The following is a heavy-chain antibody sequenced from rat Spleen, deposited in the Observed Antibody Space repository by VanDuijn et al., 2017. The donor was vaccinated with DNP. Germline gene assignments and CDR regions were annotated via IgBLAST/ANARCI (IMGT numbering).Heavy chain of an antibody. J-gene: IGHJ4*01. V-gene: IGHV3-1*01. CDR2: ISYSGTT. D-gene: IGHD1-9*01. CDR1: GYSITSSY. Sequence: EVQLQESGPGLLKPSQSLSLTCSVTGYSITSSYRWNWIRKFPGNKLEWIGHISYSGTTSYHPSLKSRISITRDTSKNQFFLQLNSVTTEDTATYYCARNYGYNSLYAMDAWGQGTSVTVSS. CDR3: ARNYGYNSLYAMDA.